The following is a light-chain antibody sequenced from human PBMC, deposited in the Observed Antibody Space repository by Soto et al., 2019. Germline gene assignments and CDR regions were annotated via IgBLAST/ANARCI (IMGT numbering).Light chain of an antibody. CDR2: GAS. V-gene: IGKV3-20*01. CDR1: QTVISNY. J-gene: IGKJ5*01. CDR3: QKYDTSPYT. Sequence: SVFAHSPHTLSLSPGEGASLSCRSSQTVISNYLAWYQQKPGQAPRLLIYGASNRATGIPDRFRGSGSETDFTLTMSGVEPEDYAMYFCQKYDTSPYTFGQGTRLAI.